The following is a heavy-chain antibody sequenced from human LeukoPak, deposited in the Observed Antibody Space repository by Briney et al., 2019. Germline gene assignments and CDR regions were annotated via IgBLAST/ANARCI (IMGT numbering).Heavy chain of an antibody. CDR1: GFTFSSYE. CDR2: ISSSGSTV. D-gene: IGHD3-9*01. Sequence: GGSLRLSCAASGFTFSSYEMNWVRQAPGKGLEWVSYISSSGSTVYYADSVKGRFTISRDNAKNSLYLQMNSLRAEDTAVYYCARDTIGWDYWGQGTLVTVSS. V-gene: IGHV3-48*03. J-gene: IGHJ4*02. CDR3: ARDTIGWDY.